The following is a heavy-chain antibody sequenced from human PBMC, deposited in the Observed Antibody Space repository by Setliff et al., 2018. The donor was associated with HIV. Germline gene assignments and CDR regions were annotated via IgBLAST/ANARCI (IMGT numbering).Heavy chain of an antibody. CDR2: IYTTGST. Sequence: KPSETLSLTCTVSGGSINSGSYYWSWIRQPAGKGLEWIGRIYTTGSTNYNPSLKSRVSISLDTSKNHFSLRLSSVTAADTAVYFCAREKRGYGYAKEAFDIWGHGTMVTRLL. J-gene: IGHJ3*02. V-gene: IGHV4-61*02. D-gene: IGHD5-18*01. CDR3: AREKRGYGYAKEAFDI. CDR1: GGSINSGSYY.